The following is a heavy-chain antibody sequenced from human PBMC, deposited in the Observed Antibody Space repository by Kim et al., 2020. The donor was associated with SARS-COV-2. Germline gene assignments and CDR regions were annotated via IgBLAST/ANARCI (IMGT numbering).Heavy chain of an antibody. CDR2: ISWNSGSI. Sequence: GGSLRLSCAASGFTFDDYAMHWVRQAPGKGLEWVSGISWNSGSIGYTDSVKGRFTISRDNAKNSLYLQMNSLRAEDTALYYCAKDRGGYSGYDCQFDYWG. J-gene: IGHJ4*01. CDR3: AKDRGGYSGYDCQFDY. V-gene: IGHV3-9*01. CDR1: GFTFDDYA. D-gene: IGHD5-12*01.